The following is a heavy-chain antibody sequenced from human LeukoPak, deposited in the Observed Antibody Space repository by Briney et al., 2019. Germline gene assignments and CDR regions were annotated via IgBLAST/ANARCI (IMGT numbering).Heavy chain of an antibody. J-gene: IGHJ4*02. CDR3: AKESHTVTSFDY. CDR1: GGSFSGHY. Sequence: SETLSLTCAVYGGSFSGHYWSWIRQPPGKGLEWIGEINHSGSTNYNPSLESRVTISVDTSKNQFSLKLSSVTAADTAVYYCAKESHTVTSFDYWGQGTLVTVSS. CDR2: INHSGST. V-gene: IGHV4-34*01. D-gene: IGHD4-17*01.